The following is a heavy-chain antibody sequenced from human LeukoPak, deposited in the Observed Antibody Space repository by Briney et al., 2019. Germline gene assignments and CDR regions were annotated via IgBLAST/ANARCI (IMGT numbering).Heavy chain of an antibody. V-gene: IGHV7-4-1*02. D-gene: IGHD6-19*01. J-gene: IGHJ1*01. CDR2: INTNTGNP. CDR3: AREWQWLPTGYFQH. CDR1: GYTFTNYA. Sequence: GASVKVSCKASGYTFTNYAMNWVRQAPGQGLEWMGWINTNTGNPTYAQGFTGRFVFSLDTSVSTAYLQISSLKAEDTAVYYCAREWQWLPTGYFQHWGQGTLVTVSS.